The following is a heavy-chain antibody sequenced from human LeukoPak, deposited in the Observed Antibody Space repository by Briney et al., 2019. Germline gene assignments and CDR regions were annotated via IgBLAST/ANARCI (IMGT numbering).Heavy chain of an antibody. Sequence: SGPTLVNPTRTLTLSCSFSGFSLSTSGVAVGWIRQPPGKALEWLALIYWDGDKRYSPSLRSRLTITKDTSKNQVVLTMTNVDPVDTATYYCAHLMAAADAEYFQHWGQGTLVTVSS. CDR2: IYWDGDK. CDR1: GFSLSTSGVA. D-gene: IGHD5-24*01. J-gene: IGHJ1*01. V-gene: IGHV2-5*02. CDR3: AHLMAAADAEYFQH.